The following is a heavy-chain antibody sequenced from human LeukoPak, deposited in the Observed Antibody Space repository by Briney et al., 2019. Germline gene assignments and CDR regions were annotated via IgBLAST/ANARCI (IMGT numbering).Heavy chain of an antibody. V-gene: IGHV3-33*01. Sequence: GGSLRLSCAASGYTFSNYGMHWVRQAPGKGLEWVAVIWYDGSDKYHADSVKGRFTISRDNSKNTLYLQMNSLRVEDTAVYYCARPVVLGAYLRGAYYFDSWGQGTLVTVSS. J-gene: IGHJ4*02. D-gene: IGHD3-16*01. CDR1: GYTFSNYG. CDR2: IWYDGSDK. CDR3: ARPVVLGAYLRGAYYFDS.